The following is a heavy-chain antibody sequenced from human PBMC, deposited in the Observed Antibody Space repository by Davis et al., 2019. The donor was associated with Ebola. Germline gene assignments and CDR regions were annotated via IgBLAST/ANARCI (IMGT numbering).Heavy chain of an antibody. CDR1: GFTFSSYG. J-gene: IGHJ3*02. D-gene: IGHD1/OR15-1a*01. Sequence: PGGSLRLSCAASGFTFSSYGMHWVRQAPGKGLEWVAVISYDGSNKYYADSVKGRFTISRDNSKNTLYLQMNSLRSEDTAVYYCAKENILYHDAFDIWGQGTMVTVSS. V-gene: IGHV3-30*18. CDR2: ISYDGSNK. CDR3: AKENILYHDAFDI.